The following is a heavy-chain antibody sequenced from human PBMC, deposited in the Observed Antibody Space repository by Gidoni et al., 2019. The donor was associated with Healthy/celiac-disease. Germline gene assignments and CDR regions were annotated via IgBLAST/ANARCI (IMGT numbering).Heavy chain of an antibody. CDR1: GFTFDDYA. V-gene: IGHV3-9*01. CDR3: AKDMDYYGSGSYPLDY. Sequence: EVQLVESGGGLVQPGRSLRLSCAASGFTFDDYAMHWVRQAPGKGLEWFSVISWNSVSIGYADSVKGRFTISRDNAKNSLYLQMNSLRAEDTALYYCAKDMDYYGSGSYPLDYWGQGTLVTVSS. CDR2: ISWNSVSI. D-gene: IGHD3-10*01. J-gene: IGHJ4*02.